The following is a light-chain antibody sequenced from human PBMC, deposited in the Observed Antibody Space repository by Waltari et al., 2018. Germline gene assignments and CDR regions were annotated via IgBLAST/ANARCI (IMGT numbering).Light chain of an antibody. CDR3: QQYNNWRT. CDR2: GAS. CDR1: QSISRN. Sequence: EILMTQSPPTLSVSPGERATLSCRASQSISRNLAWYQQKHGQAPRLLIYGASTRATGIPARFSGSGSGTEFTLTISSLQSEDFAIYYCQQYNNWRTFGQGTKLEI. J-gene: IGKJ2*01. V-gene: IGKV3-15*01.